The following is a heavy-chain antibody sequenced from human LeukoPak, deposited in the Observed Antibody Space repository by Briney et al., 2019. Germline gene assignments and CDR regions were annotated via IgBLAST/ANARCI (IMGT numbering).Heavy chain of an antibody. CDR1: GFSFSSYA. D-gene: IGHD3-3*01. CDR2: ISGSGGSA. J-gene: IGHJ4*02. Sequence: GGSLRLSCAASGFSFSSYAMRWVRQDPGKGLEWVSAISGSGGSAYYADSVKGRFTISRDNSKNTLYLQMKSLRAEDTAVYYCAKSRRLEWLIVGGQGPLVTVSS. CDR3: AKSRRLEWLIV. V-gene: IGHV3-23*01.